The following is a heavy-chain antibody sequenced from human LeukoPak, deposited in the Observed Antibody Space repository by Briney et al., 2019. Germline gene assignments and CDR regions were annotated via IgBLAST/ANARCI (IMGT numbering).Heavy chain of an antibody. J-gene: IGHJ4*02. D-gene: IGHD3-22*01. CDR1: GYTFTSYD. CDR2: MNPNSGNT. CDR3: ARETGRRVFYDSSGYLHF. V-gene: IGHV1-8*01. Sequence: ASVKVSCNASGYTFTSYDINWVRQATGQGLEWMGWMNPNSGNTGYAQKFQGRVTMTRNTSISTAYMELSSLRSEDTAVYYCARETGRRVFYDSSGYLHFWGQGTLVAVSS.